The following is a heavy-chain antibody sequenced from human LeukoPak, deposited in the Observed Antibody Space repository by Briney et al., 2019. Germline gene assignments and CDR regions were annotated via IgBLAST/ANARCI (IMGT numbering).Heavy chain of an antibody. D-gene: IGHD3-22*01. Sequence: SETLSLTCTVSGGSISSYYWSWIRQHPGKGLEWIGYIYKSGSTNYNPSLKSRVTISVDTSKNQFSLKLGSVTAADTAVYYCARDGYYYDSSGYYYFDAFDIWGQGTMVTVSS. V-gene: IGHV4-59*01. J-gene: IGHJ3*02. CDR1: GGSISSYY. CDR2: IYKSGST. CDR3: ARDGYYYDSSGYYYFDAFDI.